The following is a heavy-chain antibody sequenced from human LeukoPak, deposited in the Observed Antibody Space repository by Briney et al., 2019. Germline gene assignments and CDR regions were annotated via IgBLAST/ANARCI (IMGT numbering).Heavy chain of an antibody. CDR2: ISSSSSYI. J-gene: IGHJ4*02. V-gene: IGHV3-21*01. CDR3: ARDTGYSYGMDY. D-gene: IGHD5-18*01. Sequence: GGALRLSCAASGFTFSSYSMNWVRQAPGKGLEGVSSISSSSSYIYYADAVKGRFTISRDNANNSLSLQMNSLSAEDTAVYYCARDTGYSYGMDYWGQGTLVTVSS. CDR1: GFTFSSYS.